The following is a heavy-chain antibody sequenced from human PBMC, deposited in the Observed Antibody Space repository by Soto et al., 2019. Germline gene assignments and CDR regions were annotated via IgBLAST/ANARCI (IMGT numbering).Heavy chain of an antibody. V-gene: IGHV3-23*01. CDR3: AKGGTTQGAYYFDY. J-gene: IGHJ4*02. CDR2: ISASGSST. CDR1: GFTFSSYA. Sequence: GGSLRLSCAASGFTFSSYAMSWFRQAPGKGLEWVSAISASGSSTYYADSVKGRFTISRDNSKNTLYLQMSSLRAEDTAVYYCAKGGTTQGAYYFDYWGQGTLVTVSS. D-gene: IGHD1-26*01.